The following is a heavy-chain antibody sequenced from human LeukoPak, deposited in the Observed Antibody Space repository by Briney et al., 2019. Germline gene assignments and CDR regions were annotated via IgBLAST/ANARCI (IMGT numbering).Heavy chain of an antibody. CDR3: ARGSIGAPHHFDY. Sequence: GASVKVSCKASGCTFNTYGMNWVRQAPGQGLEWMGWINTNTGNPTYAQGFTGRFVFSLDTSVSTAYLQISSLKAEDTAVYYCARGSIGAPHHFDYWGQGTLVTVSS. CDR2: INTNTGNP. D-gene: IGHD3-10*01. V-gene: IGHV7-4-1*02. CDR1: GCTFNTYG. J-gene: IGHJ4*02.